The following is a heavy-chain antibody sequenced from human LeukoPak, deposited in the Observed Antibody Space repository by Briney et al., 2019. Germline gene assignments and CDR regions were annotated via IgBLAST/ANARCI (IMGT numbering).Heavy chain of an antibody. CDR2: INSDGSST. V-gene: IGHV3-74*01. CDR1: GFTLYNYW. Sequence: PGGSLSLSRAASGFTLYNYWIHAVRRAPGQGLLWVSRINSDGSSTSYADSVKGRFTISRDNAKNTLYLQLTSLRAEDTAVYYCARSREGYNFVGENDWGQGTLVTVST. J-gene: IGHJ4*02. CDR3: ARSREGYNFVGEND. D-gene: IGHD5-24*01.